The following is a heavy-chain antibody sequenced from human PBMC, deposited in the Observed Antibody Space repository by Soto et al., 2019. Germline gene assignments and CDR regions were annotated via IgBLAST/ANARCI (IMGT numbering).Heavy chain of an antibody. Sequence: SETLSLTCAAYGGSFNGYYWSWIRQPPGKGLEWIGEINHSGTTNYSPPLKSRVTMSVDTTKNQFSLNVTSATAADTAMYFCARSPLFRGVPYFDFWGQGILVTVSS. CDR1: GGSFNGYY. J-gene: IGHJ4*02. CDR2: INHSGTT. D-gene: IGHD3-10*01. CDR3: ARSPLFRGVPYFDF. V-gene: IGHV4-34*01.